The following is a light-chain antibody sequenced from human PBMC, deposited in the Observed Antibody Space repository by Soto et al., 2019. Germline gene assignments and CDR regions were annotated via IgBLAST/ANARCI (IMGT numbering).Light chain of an antibody. CDR3: QQYNTWPSLT. CDR2: GAS. J-gene: IGKJ4*01. V-gene: IGKV3D-15*01. Sequence: EIVLIQSPATLSLSPGERATLSCRASQSVSSYLAWYQQKPGQAPGLLIYGASTRATGIPARFSGSGSGTDFTLTISSLQSEDFGLYYCQQYNTWPSLTFGGGTKVDIK. CDR1: QSVSSY.